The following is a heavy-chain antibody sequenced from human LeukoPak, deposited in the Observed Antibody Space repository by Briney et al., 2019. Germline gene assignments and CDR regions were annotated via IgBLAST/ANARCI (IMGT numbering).Heavy chain of an antibody. J-gene: IGHJ4*02. D-gene: IGHD2/OR15-2a*01. Sequence: ASVKVSCKASGYTFTSYGISWVRQAPGQGLEWMGWISAYNGNTNYAQKLQGRGTMTTDTSTSTAYMELRSLRSDDTAVYYCAKAVVATFKFDCWGQGTLVTVSS. V-gene: IGHV1-18*01. CDR2: ISAYNGNT. CDR1: GYTFTSYG. CDR3: AKAVVATFKFDC.